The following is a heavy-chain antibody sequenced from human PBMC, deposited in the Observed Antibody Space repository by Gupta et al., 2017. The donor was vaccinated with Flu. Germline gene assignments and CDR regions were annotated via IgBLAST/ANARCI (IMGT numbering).Heavy chain of an antibody. Sequence: EVQLVESGGGLVQPGGPLRLSCPASGFTFSDYWMTWVRQAPGKGLEWVANIAKDGSEKYYVDSLKGRFTISRDNANNSLSLQMNSLRAEDTAMYYCAREFPAHSSGWYGSDSWGQGTLVTVSS. CDR2: IAKDGSEK. D-gene: IGHD6-19*01. CDR1: GFTFSDYW. CDR3: AREFPAHSSGWYGSDS. J-gene: IGHJ4*02. V-gene: IGHV3-7*01.